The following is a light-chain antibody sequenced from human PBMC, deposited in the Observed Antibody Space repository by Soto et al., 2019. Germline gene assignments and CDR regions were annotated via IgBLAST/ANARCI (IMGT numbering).Light chain of an antibody. CDR1: SSDVGGYNY. V-gene: IGLV2-14*01. CDR2: DVS. CDR3: SSYTSSIPPYV. Sequence: QSVLTQPASVSGSPGQSITISCTGTSSDVGGYNYVSWYQQHPGKAPKLMIYDVSIRPSGVSNRFSGSKSGNTASLTISGLQAEDESDYYCSSYTSSIPPYVFGTGTKVTVL. J-gene: IGLJ1*01.